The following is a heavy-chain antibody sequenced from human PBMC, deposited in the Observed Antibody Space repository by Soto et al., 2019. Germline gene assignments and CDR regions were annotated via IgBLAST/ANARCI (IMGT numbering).Heavy chain of an antibody. Sequence: HSETMDIGRAVCGDTVWSGGDAWRWKRQPPGKGLEWIGYIYHSGSTYYNPSLKSRVTISVDRSKNQFSLKLSSVTAADTAVYYCARGWQQLVRNGYGMDVWGQGTTVTVSS. D-gene: IGHD6-13*01. J-gene: IGHJ6*02. CDR3: ARGWQQLVRNGYGMDV. V-gene: IGHV4-30-2*01. CDR1: GDTVWSGGDA. CDR2: IYHSGST.